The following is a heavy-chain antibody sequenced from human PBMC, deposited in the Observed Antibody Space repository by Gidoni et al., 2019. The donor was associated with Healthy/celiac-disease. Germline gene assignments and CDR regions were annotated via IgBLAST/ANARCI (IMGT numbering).Heavy chain of an antibody. D-gene: IGHD6-6*01. CDR1: VFTFSSYA. V-gene: IGHV3-23*01. J-gene: IGHJ4*02. CDR3: AKGGQLVQPYYFDY. CDR2: ISGSGDST. Sequence: EVQLLESGGGLVQPGGSLRLSCAASVFTFSSYAMSWVRQAPGKGLEWVSAISGSGDSTYYADSVKGRFTIARDNSKNTLYLQMNSLRAEDTAVYYCAKGGQLVQPYYFDYWGQGTLVTVSS.